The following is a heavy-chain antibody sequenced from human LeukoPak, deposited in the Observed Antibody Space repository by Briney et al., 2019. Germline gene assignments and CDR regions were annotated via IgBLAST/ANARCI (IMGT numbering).Heavy chain of an antibody. CDR1: GYTFTGYY. D-gene: IGHD2-15*01. V-gene: IGHV1-2*02. J-gene: IGHJ4*02. Sequence: GASVKVSCKASGYTFTGYYMHWVRQAPGQGLEWMGWINPNSGGTNYAQKFQGRVTMTRDTSISTAYMELSRLRSDDTAVYYCARAVVVVAAHSDYWGQGTLVTVSS. CDR3: ARAVVVVAAHSDY. CDR2: INPNSGGT.